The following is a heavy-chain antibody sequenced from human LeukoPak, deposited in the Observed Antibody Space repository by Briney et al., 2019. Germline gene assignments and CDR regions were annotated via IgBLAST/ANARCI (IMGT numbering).Heavy chain of an antibody. V-gene: IGHV4-59*01. Sequence: SETLSLTCTVSGGSISSYYWSWIRQPPGKGLEWIGHIYYSGSTNYNPSLKSRVTISVDTSKNQFSLKLSSVTAADTAVYYCARDPAAGLDYWGQGTLVTVSS. CDR2: IYYSGST. D-gene: IGHD6-13*01. CDR3: ARDPAAGLDY. CDR1: GGSISSYY. J-gene: IGHJ4*02.